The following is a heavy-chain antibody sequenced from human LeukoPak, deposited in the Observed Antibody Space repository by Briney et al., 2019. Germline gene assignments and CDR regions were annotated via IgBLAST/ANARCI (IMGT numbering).Heavy chain of an antibody. D-gene: IGHD4-23*01. V-gene: IGHV3-9*01. CDR1: GFTFDDYA. CDR3: AKDWSYGGNSWKYFGS. CDR2: ISWKSDSV. J-gene: IGHJ4*02. Sequence: GGSLRLSCAASGFTFDDYAMHWVRQAPGKGLEWVSGISWKSDSVGYADSVKGRFTISRDNAKNSLYLRMNSLRADDTALYYCAKDWSYGGNSWKYFGSWGQGTLVTVSS.